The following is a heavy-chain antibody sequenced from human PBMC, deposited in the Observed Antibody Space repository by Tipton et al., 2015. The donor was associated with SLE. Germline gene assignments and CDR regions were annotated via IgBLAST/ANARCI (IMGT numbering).Heavy chain of an antibody. V-gene: IGHV3-21*03. CDR3: AREGWYGRTGAFDI. Sequence: SLRLSCAASGFTFSSYSMNWVRQAPGKGLGWVSCITSSSSYIYYADSVKGRFTISRDNAKNSLYLQMNSLRAEDTAVYYCAREGWYGRTGAFDIWGQGTMVTVSS. CDR1: GFTFSSYS. J-gene: IGHJ3*02. D-gene: IGHD6-19*01. CDR2: ITSSSSYI.